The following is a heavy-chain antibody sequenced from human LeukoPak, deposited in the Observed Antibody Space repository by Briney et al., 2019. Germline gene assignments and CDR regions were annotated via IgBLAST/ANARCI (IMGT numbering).Heavy chain of an antibody. CDR3: ARGGWYPESFQH. V-gene: IGHV4-59*01. Sequence: SETLSLTCTVSGGSISSYYWNWIRQPPGKGLERIGYIYYSGSTNYNPSLKSRVTISVDTSKNQFSLKLSSVTAADTAVYYCARGGWYPESFQHWGQGALVTVSS. CDR2: IYYSGST. J-gene: IGHJ1*01. CDR1: GGSISSYY. D-gene: IGHD6-19*01.